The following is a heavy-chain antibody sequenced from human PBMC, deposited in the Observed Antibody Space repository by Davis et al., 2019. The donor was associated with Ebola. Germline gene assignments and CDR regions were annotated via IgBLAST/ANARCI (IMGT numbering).Heavy chain of an antibody. CDR3: TTPFGSGWADDAFDI. CDR1: GFIFSNAW. Sequence: PGGSLRFSCAASGFIFSNAWMSWVRQAPGKGLEWVGRIKSKTDGGTTDYAAPVKGRFTISRDDSKNTLYLQMNSLKTEDTAVYYCTTPFGSGWADDAFDIWGQGTMVTVSS. V-gene: IGHV3-15*01. J-gene: IGHJ3*02. D-gene: IGHD6-19*01. CDR2: IKSKTDGGTT.